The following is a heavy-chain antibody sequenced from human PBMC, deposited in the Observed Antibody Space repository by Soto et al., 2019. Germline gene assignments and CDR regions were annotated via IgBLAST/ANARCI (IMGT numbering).Heavy chain of an antibody. CDR3: TRDGKDYIWGSYRYSQPFDY. J-gene: IGHJ4*02. Sequence: GGSLRLSCTASGFTFGDYAMSWFRQAPGKGLEWVGFIRSKAYGGTTEYAASVKGRFTISRDDSKSIAYLQMNSLKTEDTAVYYCTRDGKDYIWGSYRYSQPFDYWGQGTLVTVSS. CDR2: IRSKAYGGTT. CDR1: GFTFGDYA. V-gene: IGHV3-49*03. D-gene: IGHD3-16*02.